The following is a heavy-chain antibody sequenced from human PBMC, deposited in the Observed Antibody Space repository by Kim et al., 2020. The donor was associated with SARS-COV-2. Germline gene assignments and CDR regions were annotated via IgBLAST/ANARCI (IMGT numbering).Heavy chain of an antibody. V-gene: IGHV3-48*02. Sequence: AYSVKGRVNISGDNATNVLSLQMNSLRDEDTAVYYCARALMVRGVRSWFDPWGQGTRVTVSS. J-gene: IGHJ5*02. D-gene: IGHD3-10*01. CDR3: ARALMVRGVRSWFDP.